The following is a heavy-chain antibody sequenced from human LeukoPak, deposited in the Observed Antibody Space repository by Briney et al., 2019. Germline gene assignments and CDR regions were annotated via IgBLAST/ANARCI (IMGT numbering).Heavy chain of an antibody. J-gene: IGHJ6*02. D-gene: IGHD3-10*01. Sequence: ASVKVSCKASGYTFTGYYLHWVRQAPGQGLEWMGWINPNSGGTNYAQKFQGRVTMTRDTSISTAYMELSRLRSDDTAAYYCARDGAQYYYGSGSYNGMDVWGQGTTVTVSS. V-gene: IGHV1-2*02. CDR3: ARDGAQYYYGSGSYNGMDV. CDR2: INPNSGGT. CDR1: GYTFTGYY.